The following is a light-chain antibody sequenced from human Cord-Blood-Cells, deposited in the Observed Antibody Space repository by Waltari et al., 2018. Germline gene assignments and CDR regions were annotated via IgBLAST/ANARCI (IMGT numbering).Light chain of an antibody. V-gene: IGLV2-14*01. J-gene: IGLJ3*02. CDR3: SSYTSSSTPWV. Sequence: QSALTQPASVSGSPGQSITISCTGTSSDVGGYNYVSWYQQHPGKAPKLMIYDVSNRPSGVSKRFASSKSGNTAALTISGLQAEDEADYYCSSYTSSSTPWVFGGGTKLTVL. CDR1: SSDVGGYNY. CDR2: DVS.